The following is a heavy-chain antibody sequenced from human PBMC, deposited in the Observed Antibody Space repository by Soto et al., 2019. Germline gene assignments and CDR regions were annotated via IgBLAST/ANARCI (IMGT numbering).Heavy chain of an antibody. D-gene: IGHD3-3*01. Sequence: EVQLVESGGGLVQPGGSLRLSCATSGFTFSNHNMNWVRQAPGKGLEWVSFITSGGSTIYYADSVKGRFTISRDNAKNSLYLQMNSLRDEDTAVFYYATDYDFWSAYAARDWVAPWGQGTLVTVSS. V-gene: IGHV3-48*02. CDR3: ATDYDFWSAYAARDWVAP. J-gene: IGHJ5*02. CDR1: GFTFSNHN. CDR2: ITSGGSTI.